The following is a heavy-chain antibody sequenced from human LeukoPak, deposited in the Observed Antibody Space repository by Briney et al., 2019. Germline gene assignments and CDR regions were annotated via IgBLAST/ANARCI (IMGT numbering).Heavy chain of an antibody. Sequence: PSETLSLTCTVSGDSTSSDRYYWSWIRQPPGKGLEWIGEINHSGSTNYNPSLKSRVTISLDTSKNQFSLKLTSVTAADTAVYYCARVPDYGGNYSRTLNWFDPWGQGTLVTVSS. J-gene: IGHJ5*02. CDR1: GDSTSSDRYY. D-gene: IGHD4-23*01. CDR2: INHSGST. CDR3: ARVPDYGGNYSRTLNWFDP. V-gene: IGHV4-39*07.